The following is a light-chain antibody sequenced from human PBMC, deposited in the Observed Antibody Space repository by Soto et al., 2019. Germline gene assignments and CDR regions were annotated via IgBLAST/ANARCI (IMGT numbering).Light chain of an antibody. Sequence: EIVMTQSPATLSVSPGERATLSCRASQSVSSNLAWYQQKPGQAPRLLIYGASIRATGIPARFSGSGSGTEFTLTISSLQSEDFAFYYCQQYNNWFITFGQGTRLEIK. CDR3: QQYNNWFIT. J-gene: IGKJ5*01. V-gene: IGKV3D-15*01. CDR2: GAS. CDR1: QSVSSN.